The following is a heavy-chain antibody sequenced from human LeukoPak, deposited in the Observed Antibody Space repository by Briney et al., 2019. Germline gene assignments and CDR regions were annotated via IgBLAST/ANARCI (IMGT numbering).Heavy chain of an antibody. D-gene: IGHD6-13*01. CDR3: ARERAAALDY. Sequence: GGSLRLSCAASGFTFSSYWMSWVRQAPGKGLEWVANINKDGGEKYYVDSVKGRFTISRDNAKNSLYLQMNSLRADDTAVYYCARERAAALDYWGQGTLVTVSS. CDR2: INKDGGEK. CDR1: GFTFSSYW. J-gene: IGHJ4*02. V-gene: IGHV3-7*03.